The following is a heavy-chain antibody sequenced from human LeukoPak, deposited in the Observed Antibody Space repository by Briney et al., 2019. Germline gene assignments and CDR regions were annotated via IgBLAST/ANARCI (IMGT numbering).Heavy chain of an antibody. V-gene: IGHV4-30-2*01. Sequence: SETLSLTCTVSGGSISSGGYYWSWIRQPPGKGLEWIGYIYHSGSTYYNPSLKSRVTISVDRSKNQFSLKLSSVTAADTAVYYCARVAVIFAFDIWGQGTTVTVSS. CDR2: IYHSGST. J-gene: IGHJ3*02. D-gene: IGHD2-21*01. CDR3: ARVAVIFAFDI. CDR1: GGSISSGGYY.